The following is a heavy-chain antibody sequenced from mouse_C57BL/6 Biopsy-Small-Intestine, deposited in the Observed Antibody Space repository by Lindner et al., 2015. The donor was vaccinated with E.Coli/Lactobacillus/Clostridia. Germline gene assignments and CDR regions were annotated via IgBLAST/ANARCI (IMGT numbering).Heavy chain of an antibody. Sequence: VQLQESGPELVKPGASVKISCKALGYSFTDYNMNWVKQSSGKSLEWIGVINPNYGNTIYNQNFKGKATLTVDQSSSTAYMQLHSLTSEDSAVYYCARNGNYFDFWGQGTTLTVSS. D-gene: IGHD2-1*01. V-gene: IGHV1-39*01. CDR1: GYSFTDYN. CDR3: ARNGNYFDF. J-gene: IGHJ2*01. CDR2: INPNYGNT.